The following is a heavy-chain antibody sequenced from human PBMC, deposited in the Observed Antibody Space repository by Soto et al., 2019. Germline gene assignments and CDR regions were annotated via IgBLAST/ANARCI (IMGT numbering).Heavy chain of an antibody. CDR3: AARPSSSWQYYFDY. CDR1: GFTFTSSA. J-gene: IGHJ4*02. Sequence: GASVKVSCKASGFTFTSSAVQWVRQARGQRLEWIGWIVVGSGNTNYAQKFQERVTITRDMSTSTAYMELSSLRSEDTAVYYCAARPSSSWQYYFDYWGKGTPVTVSS. CDR2: IVVGSGNT. D-gene: IGHD6-13*01. V-gene: IGHV1-58*01.